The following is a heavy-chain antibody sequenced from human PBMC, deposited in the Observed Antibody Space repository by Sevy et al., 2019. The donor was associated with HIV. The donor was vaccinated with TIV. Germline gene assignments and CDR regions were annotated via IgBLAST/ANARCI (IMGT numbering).Heavy chain of an antibody. CDR2: IKQDGSEK. J-gene: IGHJ6*02. V-gene: IGHV3-7*01. CDR1: GFTFNSYW. CDR3: AREGSPYDTYYYYYGMDV. Sequence: GGSLRLSCAASGFTFNSYWMSWVRQAPGKGLEWVANIKQDGSEKYYVDSVKGRFTNSRDNSKNSLFLKMNTLRAEDKAVYYCAREGSPYDTYYYYYGMDVWRQGTTVTVSS. D-gene: IGHD5-12*01.